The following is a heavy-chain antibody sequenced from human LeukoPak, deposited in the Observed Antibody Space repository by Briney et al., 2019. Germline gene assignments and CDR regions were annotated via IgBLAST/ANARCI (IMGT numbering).Heavy chain of an antibody. Sequence: PGGSLRLSCASSGFTFSSYGMHWVRQAPGKGLEWVAFIRYDGSNKYYAYSVKGRFTISRDNSKNTLYLQMNSLRAEDTAVYYCAKDATTVTTFYFDYWGQGTLVTVSS. CDR1: GFTFSSYG. D-gene: IGHD4-17*01. V-gene: IGHV3-30*02. J-gene: IGHJ4*02. CDR2: IRYDGSNK. CDR3: AKDATTVTTFYFDY.